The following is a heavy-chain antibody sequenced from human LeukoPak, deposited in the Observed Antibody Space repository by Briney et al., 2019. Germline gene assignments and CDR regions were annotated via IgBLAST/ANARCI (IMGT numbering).Heavy chain of an antibody. CDR3: VRYYDNTGHIPPDY. CDR1: GYTFTDYY. Sequence: GSSVKVSCKASGYTFTDYYMHWVRQAPGQGLEWMGWIIPNSGGTNYAQKFQGRVTMTRDTSISTAYMELSRLRSDDTAVYYCVRYYDNTGHIPPDYWGQGTLVTVSS. D-gene: IGHD3-22*01. J-gene: IGHJ4*02. CDR2: IIPNSGGT. V-gene: IGHV1-2*02.